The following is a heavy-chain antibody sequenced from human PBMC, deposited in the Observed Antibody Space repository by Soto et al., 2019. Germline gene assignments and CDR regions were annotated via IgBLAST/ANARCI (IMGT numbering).Heavy chain of an antibody. CDR3: RRGYTSTWQPFDY. D-gene: IGHD6-13*01. V-gene: IGHV5-10-1*01. CDR2: IDPGVSYT. CDR1: GYTFTSYW. Sequence: VESVKISCQGSGYTFTSYWITWVRQMPGKGLEWMGRIDPGVSYTIYSPSFKGNVTISADKSLNTAYLQWSRMEASHTAIYYCRRGYTSTWQPFDYCGQGTLVTVSS. J-gene: IGHJ4*02.